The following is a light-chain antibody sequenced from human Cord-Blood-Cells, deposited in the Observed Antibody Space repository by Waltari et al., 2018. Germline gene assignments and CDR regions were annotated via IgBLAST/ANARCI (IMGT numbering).Light chain of an antibody. V-gene: IGKV3-20*01. CDR1: QSVSSSY. CDR3: QQYGSSPT. CDR2: GAS. J-gene: IGKJ2*01. Sequence: DIVLPQSPGTLSLSPGERATLSCRASQSVSSSYLAWYQQKPGQAPRLLIYGASSRATGIPDRFSGSGSGTDFTLTISRLEPEDFAVYYCQQYGSSPTFGQGTKLEIK.